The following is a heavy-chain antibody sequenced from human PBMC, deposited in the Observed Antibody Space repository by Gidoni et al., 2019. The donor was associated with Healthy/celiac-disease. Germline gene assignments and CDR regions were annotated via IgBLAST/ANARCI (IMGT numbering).Heavy chain of an antibody. CDR1: GFTFSSYG. D-gene: IGHD5-18*01. CDR3: AKGGLGGYSYGRDFDY. V-gene: IGHV3-30*18. J-gene: IGHJ4*02. Sequence: QVQLVESGGGVVQPGRSLRLSCAASGFTFSSYGMHWVRQAPGKGLEWVAVISYDGSNKYYADSVKGRFTISREKSKNTLYLQMNSLRAEDTAVYYCAKGGLGGYSYGRDFDYWGQGTLVTVSS. CDR2: ISYDGSNK.